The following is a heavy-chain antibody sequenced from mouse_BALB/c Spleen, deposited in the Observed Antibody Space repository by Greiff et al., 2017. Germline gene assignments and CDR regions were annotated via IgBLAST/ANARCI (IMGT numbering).Heavy chain of an antibody. D-gene: IGHD1-1*01. CDR1: GFNIKDYY. CDR2: IDPENGNT. CDR3: ARWYYGPWFAY. V-gene: IGHV14-1*02. Sequence: EVQRVESGAELVRPGALVKLSCKASGFNIKDYYMHWVKQRPEQGLEWIGWIDPENGNTIYDPKFQGKASITADTSSNTAYLQLSSLTSEDTAVYYCARWYYGPWFAYWGQGTLVTVSA. J-gene: IGHJ3*01.